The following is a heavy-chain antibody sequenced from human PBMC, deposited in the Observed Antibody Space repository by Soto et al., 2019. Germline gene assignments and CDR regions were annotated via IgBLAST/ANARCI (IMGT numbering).Heavy chain of an antibody. V-gene: IGHV3-7*01. CDR1: GVTFSSYW. CDR2: IKADGSEK. J-gene: IGHJ4*01. D-gene: IGHD4-17*01. CDR3: ASRPPGARYFGVCDW. Sequence: EVHLVESGGGLVQPGGSLRLSCVVSGVTFSSYWMTWFRQAPGKGPEWVANIKADGSEKNYVDSVKGRFTISRDNAKNSVYLQMNSLRVEDTAVYYCASRPPGARYFGVCDWWGHGSLVTVSS.